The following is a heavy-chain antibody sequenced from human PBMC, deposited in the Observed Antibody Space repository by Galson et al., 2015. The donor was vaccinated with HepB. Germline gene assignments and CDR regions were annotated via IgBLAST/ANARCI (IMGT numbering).Heavy chain of an antibody. CDR2: ISSNGGST. CDR1: GFTFSSYA. Sequence: SLRLSCAASGFTFSSYAMHWVRQAPGKGLEYVSAISSNGGSTYYADSVKGRFTISRDNSKNTLYLQMSSLRAEDTAVYYCVKAEGVATTAGGYWGQGTLVTVSS. CDR3: VKAEGVATTAGGY. V-gene: IGHV3-64D*06. J-gene: IGHJ4*02. D-gene: IGHD5-12*01.